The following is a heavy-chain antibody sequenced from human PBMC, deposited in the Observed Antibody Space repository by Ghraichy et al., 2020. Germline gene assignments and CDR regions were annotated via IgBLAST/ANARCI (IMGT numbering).Heavy chain of an antibody. CDR3: ATRLF. Sequence: SETLSLTCTVSGGSISSYYWSWIRQPPGKGLEWIGYIHYSGTTSYSPSLKSRVTLSVDTSKNQFSLKLTSVTSADTAVYYCATRLFWGQGILVTVSS. V-gene: IGHV4-59*01. CDR2: IHYSGTT. CDR1: GGSISSYY. D-gene: IGHD3-22*01. J-gene: IGHJ4*02.